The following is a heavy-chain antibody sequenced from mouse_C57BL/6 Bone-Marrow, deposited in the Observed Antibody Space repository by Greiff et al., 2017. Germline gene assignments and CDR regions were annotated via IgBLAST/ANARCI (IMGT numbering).Heavy chain of an antibody. D-gene: IGHD1-1*01. V-gene: IGHV1-81*01. CDR3: PLLRYPWYGDV. CDR2: IYPRSGNT. J-gene: IGHJ1*01. CDR1: GYTFTSYG. Sequence: QVHVKQSGAELARPGASVKLSCKASGYTFTSYGMSWVKQRPGQGLEWIGEIYPRSGNTYYNEKFKGKATLTADKSSSTAYMELRSLTSEDSAVYVCPLLRYPWYGDVWGSGTTATVSS.